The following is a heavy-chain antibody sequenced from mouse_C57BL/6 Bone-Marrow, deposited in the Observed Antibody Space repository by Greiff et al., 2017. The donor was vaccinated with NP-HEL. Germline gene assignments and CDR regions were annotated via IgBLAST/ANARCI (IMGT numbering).Heavy chain of an antibody. CDR2: ISDGGSYT. V-gene: IGHV5-4*01. J-gene: IGHJ2*01. CDR1: GFTFSSYA. CDR3: ARGGGYYY. D-gene: IGHD1-1*01. Sequence: EVQRVESGGGLVKPGGSLKLSCAASGFTFSSYAMSWVRQTPEKRLEWVATISDGGSYTYYPDNVKGRFTISRDNAKNNLYLQMSHLKSEDTAMYYYARGGGYYYWGQGTTLTVSS.